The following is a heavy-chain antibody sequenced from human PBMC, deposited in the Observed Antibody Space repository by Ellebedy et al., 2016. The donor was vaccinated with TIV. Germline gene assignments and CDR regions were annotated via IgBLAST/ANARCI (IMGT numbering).Heavy chain of an antibody. Sequence: GESLKIPCGASGFSFSSYWMSWVRQAPGKGLEWVANIRQEGSEKYYVDSEKGRFTITRDNAKNSLYLHLNSLRAEDKAMYYCATDGSYGDYLSPTHAFVIWGQGTMVTVSS. CDR1: GFSFSSYW. CDR3: ATDGSYGDYLSPTHAFVI. CDR2: IRQEGSEK. J-gene: IGHJ3*02. D-gene: IGHD4-17*01. V-gene: IGHV3-7*01.